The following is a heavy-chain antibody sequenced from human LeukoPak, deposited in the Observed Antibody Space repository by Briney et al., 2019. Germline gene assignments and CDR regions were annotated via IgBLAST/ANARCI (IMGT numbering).Heavy chain of an antibody. Sequence: TSETLSLTCAVYGGSFSGHYWSWIRQPPGKGLEWIGEINHRGSTNYNPSLKSRVTVSVDTSKNQFSLKLSSVAAAGTAVYYCARQNYGAATIKYWGQGTLVTVSS. CDR2: INHRGST. CDR3: ARQNYGAATIKY. J-gene: IGHJ4*02. D-gene: IGHD1-7*01. CDR1: GGSFSGHY. V-gene: IGHV4-34*01.